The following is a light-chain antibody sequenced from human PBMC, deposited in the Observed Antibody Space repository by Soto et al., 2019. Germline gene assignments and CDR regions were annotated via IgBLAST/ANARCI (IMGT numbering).Light chain of an antibody. CDR2: EVT. Sequence: QSALTQPPSASGSPGQSVTISCTGTSRDVGGHDYVSWYQQHPGKAPKLMIYEVTKRPSGVPDRFSGSKSGNTASLTVSELQAEDEADYYCSSYVTGNSLIFGGGTKLTVL. CDR1: SRDVGGHDY. V-gene: IGLV2-8*01. CDR3: SSYVTGNSLI. J-gene: IGLJ2*01.